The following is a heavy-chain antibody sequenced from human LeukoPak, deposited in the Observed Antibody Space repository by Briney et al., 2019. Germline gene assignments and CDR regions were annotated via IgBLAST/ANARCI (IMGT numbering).Heavy chain of an antibody. CDR2: ISSSSSYI. CDR1: GFTFSSYS. Sequence: GGSLRLSCAASGFTFSSYSMNWVRQAPGKGLEWVSSISSSSSYIYYADSVKDRFTISRDNAKNSLYLQMNSLRAEDTAVYYCASLGDHVTQSDYWGQGTLVTVSS. J-gene: IGHJ4*02. D-gene: IGHD2-21*02. V-gene: IGHV3-21*01. CDR3: ASLGDHVTQSDY.